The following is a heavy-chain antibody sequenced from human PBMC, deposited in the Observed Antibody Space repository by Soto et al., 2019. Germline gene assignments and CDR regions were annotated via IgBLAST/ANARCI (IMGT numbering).Heavy chain of an antibody. CDR1: GGSISSSIYY. D-gene: IGHD6-13*01. CDR2: VYHSGST. V-gene: IGHV4-39*01. Sequence: SEILSLTCTVSGGSISSSIYYWGWIRQPPGKGLQWVGSVYHSGSTYYNPSLRSRVTISVDTSKNQFSLRLSSMTAADTAVYYCARPVGVEQQLVHDAFDLWGQGTMVTVSS. CDR3: ARPVGVEQQLVHDAFDL. J-gene: IGHJ3*01.